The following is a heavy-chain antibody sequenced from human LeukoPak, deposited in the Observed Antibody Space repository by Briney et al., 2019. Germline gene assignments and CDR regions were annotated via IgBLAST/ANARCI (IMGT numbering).Heavy chain of an antibody. CDR3: AKDLGSYYDFWSGMGS. J-gene: IGHJ5*02. V-gene: IGHV3-23*01. CDR1: GFTFSNYA. Sequence: PGGSLRLSCVAAGFTFSNYAKNWVRQAPGKGLDWVSTISVGHSTNYADSVKGRFTISRDNSKNTLYLQLNSLRAEDTAVYYCAKDLGSYYDFWSGMGSWGQGTLVTVSS. D-gene: IGHD3-3*01. CDR2: ISVGHST.